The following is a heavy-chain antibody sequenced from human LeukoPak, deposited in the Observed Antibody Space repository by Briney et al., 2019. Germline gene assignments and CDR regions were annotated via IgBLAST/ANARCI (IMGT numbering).Heavy chain of an antibody. CDR3: ARGVVPAADYYYMDV. Sequence: GASVKVSCKASGGTFSSYAISWVRQAPGQGLEWMGGIIPIFGTANYAQKFQGRVTITADESTSTAYMELSSLRSEDTAVYYCARGVVPAADYYYMDVWGKGTTVTVSS. V-gene: IGHV1-69*13. D-gene: IGHD2-2*01. CDR1: GGTFSSYA. CDR2: IIPIFGTA. J-gene: IGHJ6*03.